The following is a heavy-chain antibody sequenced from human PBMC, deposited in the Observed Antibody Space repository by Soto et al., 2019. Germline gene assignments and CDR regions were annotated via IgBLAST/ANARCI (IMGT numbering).Heavy chain of an antibody. CDR3: AGGVIAADGYYYGMHV. J-gene: IGHJ6*02. CDR2: IIPIFGTA. Sequence: QVQLVQSGAEVKKPGSSVKVSCKASGGTFSSYAISWVRQAPGQGLEWMGGIIPIFGTANYAQKFQGRVTITADESPSTAYRELSSLRSEDTAVYYCAGGVIAADGYYYGMHVWGHGTTVTVSS. V-gene: IGHV1-69*12. CDR1: GGTFSSYA. D-gene: IGHD6-6*01.